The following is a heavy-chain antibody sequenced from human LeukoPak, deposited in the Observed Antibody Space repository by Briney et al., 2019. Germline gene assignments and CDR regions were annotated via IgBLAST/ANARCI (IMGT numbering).Heavy chain of an antibody. J-gene: IGHJ4*02. V-gene: IGHV3-11*01. CDR2: ISSSSSTI. D-gene: IGHD1-26*01. CDR1: GGSISSGGYY. Sequence: LSLTCTVSGGSISSGGYYWSWIRQHPGKGLEWLSYISSSSSTIYYADSVKGRFTISRDNSKNTLYLQMNSLRAEDTAVYYCARAGATDFDYWGQGTLVTVSS. CDR3: ARAGATDFDY.